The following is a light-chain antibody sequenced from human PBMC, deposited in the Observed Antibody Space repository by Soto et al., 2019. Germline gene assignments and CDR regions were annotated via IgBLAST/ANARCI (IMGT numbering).Light chain of an antibody. CDR3: SSHTSSSTRV. CDR2: EVN. CDR1: SSDVGDYNY. Sequence: QSALTQPASVSGSPGQSITISCTGTSSDVGDYNYVSWYQQHPGKAPKLMIYEVNNRPSGVSNRFSGSKSGNMASLTISGLQAEDEADYYCSSHTSSSTRVFGTGTKLTVL. J-gene: IGLJ1*01. V-gene: IGLV2-14*01.